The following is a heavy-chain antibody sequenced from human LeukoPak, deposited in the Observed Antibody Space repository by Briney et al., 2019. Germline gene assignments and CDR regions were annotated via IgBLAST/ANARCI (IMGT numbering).Heavy chain of an antibody. CDR2: ISYDGSNK. D-gene: IGHD6-13*01. J-gene: IGHJ6*02. CDR1: GFTFSSYA. V-gene: IGHV3-30-3*01. CDR3: ARDQALAYSSSWYYYYYYGMDV. Sequence: PGGSLRLSCAASGFTFSSYAMHWVRQAPGKGLEWVAVISYDGSNKYYADSVKGRFTISRDNSKNTLYLQMNSLRAEDTAVYYCARDQALAYSSSWYYYYYYGMDVWSQGTTVTVSS.